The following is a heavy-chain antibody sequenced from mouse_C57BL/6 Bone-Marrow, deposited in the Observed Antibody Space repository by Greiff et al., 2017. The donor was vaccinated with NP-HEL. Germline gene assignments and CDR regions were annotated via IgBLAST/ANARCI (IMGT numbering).Heavy chain of an antibody. J-gene: IGHJ3*01. Sequence: VQLQQSGAELVKPGASVKMSCKASGYTFTSYWITWVKQRPGQGLEWIGDIYPGSGSTNYNEKFKSKATLTVDTSSSTAYMQLSSLTSEDSAVYYCARKRGFYAAWFAYWGQGTLVTVSA. CDR2: IYPGSGST. D-gene: IGHD1-1*01. CDR1: GYTFTSYW. CDR3: ARKRGFYAAWFAY. V-gene: IGHV1-55*01.